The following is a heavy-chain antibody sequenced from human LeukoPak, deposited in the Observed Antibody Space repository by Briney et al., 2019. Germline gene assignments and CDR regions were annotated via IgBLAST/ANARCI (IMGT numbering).Heavy chain of an antibody. CDR3: ARRQYRSSWYYFDY. D-gene: IGHD6-13*01. CDR1: GFSLSSYW. J-gene: IGHJ4*02. CDR2: INNDGSTT. Sequence: GGSLRLSCAASGFSLSSYWMHWVRQAPGKGLVWVSRINNDGSTTNYADSVEGRFTIFRDNAKNTLYLQMNSLRAEDTAVYYCARRQYRSSWYYFDYWGQGTLVTVSS. V-gene: IGHV3-74*01.